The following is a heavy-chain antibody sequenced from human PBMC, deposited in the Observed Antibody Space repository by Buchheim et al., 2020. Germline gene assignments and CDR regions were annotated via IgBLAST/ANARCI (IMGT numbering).Heavy chain of an antibody. CDR3: AKEIVGATVDS. D-gene: IGHD1-26*01. CDR2: ISGSGGGT. V-gene: IGHV3-23*01. J-gene: IGHJ4*02. CDR1: GFIFSSYV. Sequence: EVQLLESGGGLVQPGGSLRLSCAASGFIFSSYVMSWVRQAPGKGLEWVSGISGSGGGTYYADSVKGRFTISSDNSQNTLYLQMNSLRVEDTAVYYCAKEIVGATVDSWGQGTL.